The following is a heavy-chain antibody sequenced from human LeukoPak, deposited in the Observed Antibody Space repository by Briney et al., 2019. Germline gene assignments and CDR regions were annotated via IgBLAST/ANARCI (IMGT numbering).Heavy chain of an antibody. CDR2: IYSNGIT. Sequence: SETLSLTCTVSGASIFSYYWNWIRQSPGKGLEWIGFIYSNGITSYNPSLRSRGSISTGTSRNQFSLRLTSVTAADTAIYYCARRAYYDSSGYNPTAGYFDLWGRGTLVTVSS. J-gene: IGHJ2*01. D-gene: IGHD3-22*01. V-gene: IGHV4-4*08. CDR1: GASIFSYY. CDR3: ARRAYYDSSGYNPTAGYFDL.